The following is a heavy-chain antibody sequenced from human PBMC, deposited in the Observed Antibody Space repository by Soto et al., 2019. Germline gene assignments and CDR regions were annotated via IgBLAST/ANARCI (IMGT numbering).Heavy chain of an antibody. J-gene: IGHJ6*02. CDR1: GYTFTSYD. V-gene: IGHV1-8*01. Sequence: ASVKVSCKASGYTFTSYDINWVRQAAGQGREGMGWMNPNSGNTGYAQKFQGRVTMTRNNSISTAYMELSSLRSADTAVYYSTRSATIFGVVILRPTMRYGMDVWGQGTTVPVSS. D-gene: IGHD3-3*01. CDR2: MNPNSGNT. CDR3: TRSATIFGVVILRPTMRYGMDV.